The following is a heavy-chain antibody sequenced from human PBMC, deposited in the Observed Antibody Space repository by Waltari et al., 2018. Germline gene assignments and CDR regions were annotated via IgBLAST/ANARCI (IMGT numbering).Heavy chain of an antibody. V-gene: IGHV3-53*01. J-gene: IGHJ3*02. CDR2: IYRGGST. CDR1: GFTVSSNY. Sequence: EVQLVESGGGLIQPGGSLRLSCAASGFTVSSNYMSWVRQAPGKGLEWVSVIYRGGSTYYADSVKGRFTISRVNSKNTLYLQMNSLRAEDTAVYYCARGTPRTAFDIWGQGTMVTVSS. CDR3: ARGTPRTAFDI.